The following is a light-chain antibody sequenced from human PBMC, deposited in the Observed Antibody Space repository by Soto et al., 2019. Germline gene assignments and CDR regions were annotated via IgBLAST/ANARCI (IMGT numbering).Light chain of an antibody. CDR2: GAS. V-gene: IGKV3-20*01. J-gene: IGKJ2*01. CDR3: QQYGTSRT. Sequence: EIALTQSPGTLSLSPGERATLSCRASQSVSNNYLAWYQQKPGQAPRLRIYGASSRAIGIPDRFSGSGSETDFTLTISRLEPEDFAVYYCQQYGTSRTFGQGTKLEIK. CDR1: QSVSNNY.